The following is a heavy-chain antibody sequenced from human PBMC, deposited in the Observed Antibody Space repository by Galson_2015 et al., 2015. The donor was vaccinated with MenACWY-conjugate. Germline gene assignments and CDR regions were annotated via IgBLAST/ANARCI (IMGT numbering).Heavy chain of an antibody. Sequence: SLRLSCAASGFSFSTYNMNWVRQAPGKGLEWISYISSSSRIIYYADSVKGRFTISRDNAKKSLYLQMNSLRGEDTAVYHCARDGSGWFSGDYWGQGTLVTVSS. D-gene: IGHD6-19*01. J-gene: IGHJ4*02. CDR2: ISSSSRII. CDR1: GFSFSTYN. CDR3: ARDGSGWFSGDY. V-gene: IGHV3-48*04.